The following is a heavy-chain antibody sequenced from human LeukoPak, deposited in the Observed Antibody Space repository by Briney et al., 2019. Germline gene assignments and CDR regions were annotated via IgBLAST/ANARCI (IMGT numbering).Heavy chain of an antibody. CDR2: ISGSGGST. Sequence: GGSLRLSCAASGFTLSSYAMSWVRQAPGKGLEWVSAISGSGGSTYYADSVKGRFTISRDNSKNTLYLQMNSRRAEDTAVYYCAKGTIPDFWSGYFDYWGQGTLVTVSS. D-gene: IGHD3-3*01. V-gene: IGHV3-23*01. J-gene: IGHJ4*02. CDR3: AKGTIPDFWSGYFDY. CDR1: GFTLSSYA.